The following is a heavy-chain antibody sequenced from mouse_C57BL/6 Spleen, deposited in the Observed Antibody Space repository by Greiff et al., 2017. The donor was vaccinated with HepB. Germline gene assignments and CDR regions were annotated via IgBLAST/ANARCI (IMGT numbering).Heavy chain of an antibody. J-gene: IGHJ4*01. V-gene: IGHV5-9-1*02. CDR1: GFTFSSYA. Sequence: EVKLVESGEGLVKPGGSLKLSCAASGFTFSSYAMSWVRQTPEKRLEWVAYISSGGDYIYYADTVKGRFTISRDNARNTLYLQMSSLKSEDTAMYYCTRGSYYYGSSYSAMDYWGQGTSVTVSS. D-gene: IGHD1-1*01. CDR3: TRGSYYYGSSYSAMDY. CDR2: ISSGGDYI.